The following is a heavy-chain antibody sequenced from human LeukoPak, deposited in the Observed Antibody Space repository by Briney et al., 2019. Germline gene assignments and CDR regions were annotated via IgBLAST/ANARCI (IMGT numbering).Heavy chain of an antibody. CDR3: ARSPIVGARYYFDY. V-gene: IGHV1-2*02. D-gene: IGHD1-26*01. CDR1: GYTFTGYY. Sequence: GASVKVSCKASGYTFTGYYMHWVRQAPGQGLEWMGWINPNSGGTNYAQKFQGRATMTRDTSISTAYMELSRLRSDDTAVYYCARSPIVGARYYFDYWGQGTLVTVSS. J-gene: IGHJ4*02. CDR2: INPNSGGT.